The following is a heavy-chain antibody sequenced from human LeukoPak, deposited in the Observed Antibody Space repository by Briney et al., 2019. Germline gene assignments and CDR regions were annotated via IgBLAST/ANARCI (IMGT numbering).Heavy chain of an antibody. V-gene: IGHV1-46*01. D-gene: IGHD3-10*01. J-gene: IGHJ6*02. CDR3: ARDYYGSGRLTTTDYYYYGMDV. Sequence: ASVKVSCKASGYSFTAYYIHWVRQAPGQGLEWMGIINPSGGSTSYAQKFQGRVTMTRDTSTSTVYMELSSLRSEDTAVYYCARDYYGSGRLTTTDYYYYGMDVWGQGTTVTVSS. CDR2: INPSGGST. CDR1: GYSFTAYY.